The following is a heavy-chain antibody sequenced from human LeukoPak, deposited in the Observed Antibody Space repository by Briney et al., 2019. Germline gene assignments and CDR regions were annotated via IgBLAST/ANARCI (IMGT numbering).Heavy chain of an antibody. CDR1: GFTFSSYS. Sequence: PGGSLRLSCAASGFTFSSYSMNWVRQAPGKGLEWVSSISSSSSYIYYADSVKGRFTISRDNAKNSLYLQMNSLRAEDTAVYYCARDRENHGSGSYSHWGQGTLVTISS. CDR3: ARDRENHGSGSYSH. J-gene: IGHJ4*02. D-gene: IGHD3-10*01. V-gene: IGHV3-21*01. CDR2: ISSSSSYI.